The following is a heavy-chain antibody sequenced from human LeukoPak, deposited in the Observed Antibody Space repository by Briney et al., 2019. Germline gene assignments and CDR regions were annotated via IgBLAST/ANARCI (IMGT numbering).Heavy chain of an antibody. CDR3: ASEVTGTGDY. CDR2: ISYDGSNK. CDR1: GFTFSSYA. V-gene: IGHV3-30*01. D-gene: IGHD1-7*01. J-gene: IGHJ4*02. Sequence: GRSLRHSCAASGFTFSSYAMHWVRQAPGKGLEWVAVISYDGSNKYYADSVKGRFTISRDNSKNTLYLQMNSLRAEDTAVYYCASEVTGTGDYWGQGTLVTVSS.